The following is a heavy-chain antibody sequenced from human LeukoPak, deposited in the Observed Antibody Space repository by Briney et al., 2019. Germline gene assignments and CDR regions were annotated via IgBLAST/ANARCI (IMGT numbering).Heavy chain of an antibody. Sequence: PSETLSLTCTVSGDSVSSSTYYWDWIRQPPGKGLEWIGNICYSVSTYYNPSLRSRVTMSVDKSKNQFSLKLNSVTAADTAVYFCASHYYYSRGSDAFDLWGQGTLVTVSS. CDR1: GDSVSSSTYY. D-gene: IGHD3-22*01. V-gene: IGHV4-39*07. J-gene: IGHJ3*01. CDR3: ASHYYYSRGSDAFDL. CDR2: ICYSVST.